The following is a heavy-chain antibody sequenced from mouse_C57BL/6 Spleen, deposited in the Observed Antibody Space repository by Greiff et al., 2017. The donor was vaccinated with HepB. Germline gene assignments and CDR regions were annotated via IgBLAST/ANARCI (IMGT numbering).Heavy chain of an antibody. CDR1: GYAFTNYL. CDR3: ARHPYYYGSSYWYFDV. V-gene: IGHV1-54*01. Sequence: VQLQQSGAELVRPGTSVKVSCKASGYAFTNYLIEWVKQRPGQGLEWIGVINPGSGGTNYNEKFKGKATLTADKSSSTAYMQLSSLTSEDSAVYFCARHPYYYGSSYWYFDVWGTGTTVTVSS. J-gene: IGHJ1*03. CDR2: INPGSGGT. D-gene: IGHD1-1*01.